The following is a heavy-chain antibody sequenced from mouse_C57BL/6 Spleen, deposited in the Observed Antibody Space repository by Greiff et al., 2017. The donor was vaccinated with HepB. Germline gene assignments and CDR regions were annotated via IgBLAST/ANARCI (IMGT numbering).Heavy chain of an antibody. CDR2: IHPNSGST. J-gene: IGHJ2*01. D-gene: IGHD2-3*01. V-gene: IGHV1-64*01. CDR3: ARFDGYHTGGFDY. Sequence: QVQLQQPGAELVKPGASVKLSCKASGYTFTSYWMHWVKQRPGQGLEWIGMIHPNSGSTNYNEKFKSKATLTVDKSSSTAYMQLSSLTSEDSAVYYCARFDGYHTGGFDYWGQGTTLTVSS. CDR1: GYTFTSYW.